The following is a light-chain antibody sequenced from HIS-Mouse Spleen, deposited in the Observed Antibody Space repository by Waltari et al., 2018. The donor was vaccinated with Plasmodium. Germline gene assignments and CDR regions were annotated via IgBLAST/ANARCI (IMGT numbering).Light chain of an antibody. V-gene: IGLV3-9*01. CDR1: NIGSKN. CDR3: QVWDSSTVV. CDR2: RDS. Sequence: SYELTQPLSVSVALGQTARITCGGNNIGSKNVHWYQQKPGPAPVLVIYRDSNRPSGIPERFSGSNSGNTATLTSSRAQAGDEADYYCQVWDSSTVVFGGGTKLTVL. J-gene: IGLJ2*01.